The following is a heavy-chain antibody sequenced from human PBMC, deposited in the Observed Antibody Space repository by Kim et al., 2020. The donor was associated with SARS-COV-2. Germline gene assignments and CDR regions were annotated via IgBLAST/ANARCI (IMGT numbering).Heavy chain of an antibody. J-gene: IGHJ4*02. D-gene: IGHD3-3*01. CDR3: ARADFWRDYVFDY. V-gene: IGHV4-59*01. Sequence: TYNTSFKSRVTISVDTSKNQFSLTLSSVTAADTAVYYCARADFWRDYVFDYCGQGVRVTVSS.